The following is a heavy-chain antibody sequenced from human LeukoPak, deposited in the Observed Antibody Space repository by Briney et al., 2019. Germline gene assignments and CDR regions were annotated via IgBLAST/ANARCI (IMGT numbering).Heavy chain of an antibody. D-gene: IGHD4-17*01. CDR2: IYHSGST. Sequence: PSETLSLTCTVSGGSISSYYWSWIRQPAGKGLEWIGYIYHSGSTYYNPSLKSRVTISVDRSKNQFSLKLSSVTAADTAVYYCARETTGPFDYWGQGTLVTVSS. J-gene: IGHJ4*02. CDR3: ARETTGPFDY. CDR1: GGSISSYY. V-gene: IGHV4-59*12.